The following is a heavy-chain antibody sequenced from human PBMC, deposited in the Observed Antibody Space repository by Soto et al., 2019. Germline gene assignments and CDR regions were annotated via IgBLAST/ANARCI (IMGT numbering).Heavy chain of an antibody. Sequence: PSETLSLTCTVSGGSISSSSYYWGWIRQPPGKGLEWIGSIYYSGSTYYNPSLKSRVTISVDTSKNQFSLKLSSVTAADTAVYYCARQGSSSGWYESYYFDYWGQGTLVTVS. V-gene: IGHV4-39*01. D-gene: IGHD6-19*01. J-gene: IGHJ4*02. CDR1: GGSISSSSYY. CDR2: IYYSGST. CDR3: ARQGSSSGWYESYYFDY.